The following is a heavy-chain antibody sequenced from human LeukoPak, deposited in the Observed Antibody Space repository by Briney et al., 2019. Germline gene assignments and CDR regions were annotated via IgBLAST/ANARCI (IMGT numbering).Heavy chain of an antibody. CDR3: AKVTWNDAYYGMDV. D-gene: IGHD1-1*01. CDR1: GFTFSSYA. Sequence: GGSPRLSCAASGFTFSSYAMSWVRQAPGKGLEWVSAISGSGGSTYYADSVKGRFTISRDNSKNTLYLQMNSLRAEDTAVYYCAKVTWNDAYYGMDVWGQGTTVTVSS. V-gene: IGHV3-23*01. CDR2: ISGSGGST. J-gene: IGHJ6*02.